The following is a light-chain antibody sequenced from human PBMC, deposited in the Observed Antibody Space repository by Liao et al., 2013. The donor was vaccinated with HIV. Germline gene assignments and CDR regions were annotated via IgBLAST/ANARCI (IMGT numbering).Light chain of an antibody. J-gene: IGLJ1*01. CDR1: NIGTNS. CDR3: QLWDSSSDHPYV. V-gene: IGLV3-21*01. Sequence: SYVLTQPPSVSVAPGKTATITCGGNNIGTNSVHWYQQRPGQAPVLVIYQDSKRPSGIPERFSGSNSGNTATLTISGTQAMDEADYYCQLWDSSSDHPYVFGTGTQVTVL. CDR2: QDS.